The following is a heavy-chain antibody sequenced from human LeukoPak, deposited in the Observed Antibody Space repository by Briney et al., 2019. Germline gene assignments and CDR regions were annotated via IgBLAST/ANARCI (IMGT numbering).Heavy chain of an antibody. Sequence: EASVKVSCKASGGTFSSYTISWVRQAPGQGLEWVGRIIPILGIANYAQKFQGRVTITADKSTSTAYMELSSLRSEDTAVDYCAPESSGWYGSGYWGQGTLVTVSS. D-gene: IGHD6-19*01. CDR2: IIPILGIA. CDR3: APESSGWYGSGY. CDR1: GGTFSSYT. J-gene: IGHJ4*02. V-gene: IGHV1-69*02.